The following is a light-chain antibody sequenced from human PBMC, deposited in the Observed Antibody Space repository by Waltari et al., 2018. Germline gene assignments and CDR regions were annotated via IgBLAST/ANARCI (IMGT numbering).Light chain of an antibody. CDR3: SSYAGSNKRV. Sequence: QSALTQPPSASGSPGQSVTISCTGTSSDVGVYNYVSWYQQHPGKAPKLMIYEVSKRPSGVPARFSGSKSGNTASLTVSGLQAEDEADYYCSSYAGSNKRVFGTGTKVTVL. CDR2: EVS. J-gene: IGLJ1*01. CDR1: SSDVGVYNY. V-gene: IGLV2-8*01.